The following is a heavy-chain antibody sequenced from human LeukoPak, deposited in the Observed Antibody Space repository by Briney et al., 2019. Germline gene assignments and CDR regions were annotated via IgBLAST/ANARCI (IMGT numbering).Heavy chain of an antibody. D-gene: IGHD4-11*01. J-gene: IGHJ6*02. CDR2: INPNSGGT. Sequence: ASVKASCKASGYTFTGYYMHWVRQAPGQGLEWMGWINPNSGGTNYAQKFQGRVTMTRDTSISTAYMELSRLRSDDTAVYYCAKTTYYYYGMDVWGQGTTVTVSS. CDR3: AKTTYYYYGMDV. V-gene: IGHV1-2*02. CDR1: GYTFTGYY.